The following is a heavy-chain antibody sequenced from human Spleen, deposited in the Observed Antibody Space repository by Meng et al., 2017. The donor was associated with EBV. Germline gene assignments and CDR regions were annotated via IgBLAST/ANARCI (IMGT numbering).Heavy chain of an antibody. CDR2: ILPIFGTI. CDR1: GGTFSSYG. CDR3: ARDGTLATEYYFDY. Sequence: VQLVQDGAEVKKPGYSVKASCKTSGGTFSSYGFNWVRQAPGQGLEWMGGILPIFGTINYVQNFRGRVTFTADKSTNTASMELSSLRPEDTAVYYCARDGTLATEYYFDYWGQGTLVTVSS. V-gene: IGHV1-69*06. D-gene: IGHD5-24*01. J-gene: IGHJ4*02.